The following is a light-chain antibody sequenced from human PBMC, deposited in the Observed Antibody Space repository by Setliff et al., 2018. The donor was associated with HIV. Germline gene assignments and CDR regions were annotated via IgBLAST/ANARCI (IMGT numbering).Light chain of an antibody. CDR3: QVWDNNGDFYV. CDR2: DDS. CDR1: NIGSKS. J-gene: IGLJ1*01. V-gene: IGLV3-21*03. Sequence: SYELTQPPSVSVAPGRTAKITCGGNNIGSKSVHWYQQKPGQAPVLVVYDDSDRPSGIPERFSGSNSDNTATLTISGVEAGDEADYYCQVWDNNGDFYVFGSGTKVTVL.